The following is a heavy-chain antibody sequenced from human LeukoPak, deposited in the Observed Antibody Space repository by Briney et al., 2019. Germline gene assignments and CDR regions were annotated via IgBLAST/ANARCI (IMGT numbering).Heavy chain of an antibody. J-gene: IGHJ4*02. CDR2: ISYDGSNK. Sequence: GRSLRLSCAASGFTFSSYAMHWVRQAPGKGLEWVAVISYDGSNKYYADSVKGRFTISRDNSKNTLYLQMNSLRAEDTAVYYCARHPGSGWYYFDYWGQGTLVTVSS. CDR1: GFTFSSYA. CDR3: ARHPGSGWYYFDY. V-gene: IGHV3-30*04. D-gene: IGHD6-19*01.